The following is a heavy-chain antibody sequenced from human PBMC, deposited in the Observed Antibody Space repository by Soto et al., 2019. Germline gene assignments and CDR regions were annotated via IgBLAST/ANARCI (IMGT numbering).Heavy chain of an antibody. D-gene: IGHD1-20*01. CDR3: ARDNRNEAGWFDP. CDR1: GGTFSSYA. V-gene: IGHV1-69*01. J-gene: IGHJ5*02. Sequence: QVQLVQSGAEVKKPGSSVKVSCKASGGTFSSYAISWVRQAPGQGLEWMGGIIPIFGTANYAQQFQGRVTITADESTSPAYMELSSLRSEDTAVYYCARDNRNEAGWFDPWGQGTLVTVSS. CDR2: IIPIFGTA.